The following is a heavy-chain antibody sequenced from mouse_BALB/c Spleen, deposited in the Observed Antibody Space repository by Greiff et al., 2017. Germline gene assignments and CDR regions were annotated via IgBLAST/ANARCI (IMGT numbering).Heavy chain of an antibody. D-gene: IGHD2-3*01. J-gene: IGHJ3*01. V-gene: IGHV14-3*02. CDR3: ARDGYYPWFAD. CDR1: GFNIKDTY. Sequence: VQLKQSGAELVKPGASVKLSCTASGFNIKDTYMHWVKQRPEQGLEWIGRIDPANGNTKYDPKFQGKATITADTSSNTAYLQLSSLTSEDTAVYYCARDGYYPWFADWGQGTLVTVSA. CDR2: IDPANGNT.